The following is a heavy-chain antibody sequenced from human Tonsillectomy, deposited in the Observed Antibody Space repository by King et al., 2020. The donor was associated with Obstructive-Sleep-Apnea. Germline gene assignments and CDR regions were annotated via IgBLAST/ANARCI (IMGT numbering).Heavy chain of an antibody. CDR3: ARGIGGYSYGYCDY. Sequence: QLVQSGGGLVKPVGSLRLSCAAAGFTFSDYYMSWIRKAPGKGLEWVSYISSSSSYTNYADSVKGRFTISRDNAKNYLYLQMNSLRAEDTAVYYCARGIGGYSYGYCDYWGQGTLVTVSS. J-gene: IGHJ4*02. V-gene: IGHV3-11*06. CDR1: GFTFSDYY. D-gene: IGHD5-18*01. CDR2: ISSSSSYT.